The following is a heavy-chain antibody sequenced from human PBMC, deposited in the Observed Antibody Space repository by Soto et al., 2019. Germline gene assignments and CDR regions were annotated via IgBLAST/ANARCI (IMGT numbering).Heavy chain of an antibody. V-gene: IGHV1-69*01. Sequence: QVQLVQSGAEVKKPGSSVKVSCKASGGTFSSYAISWVRQAPGQGLEWMGGIIPIFGTANYAQKFQGRVTITADESTSTAYMELGSLRSEDTAVYYCATSRGGKRGYSYGPDYWGQGTLVTVSS. D-gene: IGHD5-18*01. CDR1: GGTFSSYA. CDR3: ATSRGGKRGYSYGPDY. J-gene: IGHJ4*02. CDR2: IIPIFGTA.